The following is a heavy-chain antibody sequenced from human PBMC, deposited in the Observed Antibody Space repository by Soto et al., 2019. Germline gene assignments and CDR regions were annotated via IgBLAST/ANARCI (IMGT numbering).Heavy chain of an antibody. CDR2: IYYSGST. CDR3: ARHRRRGDAYYYYGMDV. CDR1: GGSISSSSYY. D-gene: IGHD2-21*02. Sequence: SSETLSLTCTVSGGSISSSSYYWGWIRQPPGKGLEWIGSIYYSGSTYYNPSLKSRVTISVDTSKNQFSLKLSSVTAADTAVYYCARHRRRGDAYYYYGMDVWGQGTTVTVSS. V-gene: IGHV4-39*01. J-gene: IGHJ6*02.